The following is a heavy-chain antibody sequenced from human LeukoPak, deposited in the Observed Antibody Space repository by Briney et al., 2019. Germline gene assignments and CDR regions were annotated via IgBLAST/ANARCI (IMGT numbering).Heavy chain of an antibody. J-gene: IGHJ4*02. CDR3: ARGIVVTGSYYYFDY. D-gene: IGHD2-21*01. V-gene: IGHV4-4*07. Sequence: PSETLSLTCTVSGGSISGYYWTWIRQPAGKGLEWIGRIHTSGSTNYNPALKSRVTMSVDTSKNLFSLKLTSVTAADTAVYYCARGIVVTGSYYYFDYWGQGTLVTVSS. CDR1: GGSISGYY. CDR2: IHTSGST.